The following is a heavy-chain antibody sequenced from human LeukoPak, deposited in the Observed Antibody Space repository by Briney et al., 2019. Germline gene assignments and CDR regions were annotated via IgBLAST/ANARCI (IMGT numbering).Heavy chain of an antibody. D-gene: IGHD3-10*01. J-gene: IGHJ6*02. CDR2: ISYDGSNK. CDR3: ARSNYHGSGSYPEV. CDR1: GFTFSSYA. V-gene: IGHV3-30*04. Sequence: GRSLILSCAASGFTFSSYAMHWVRQAPGKGLEWVAVISYDGSNKYYADSVKGRFTISRDNSKSTLWLQMSSLRAEDTAVYYCARSNYHGSGSYPEVWGQGTTVTVSS.